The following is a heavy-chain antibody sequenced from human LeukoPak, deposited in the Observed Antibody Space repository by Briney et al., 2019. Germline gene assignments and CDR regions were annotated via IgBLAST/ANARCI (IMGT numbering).Heavy chain of an antibody. CDR3: ARVGGSSGSADRLDY. CDR1: GYTFTSYY. Sequence: ASVKVSCKASGYTFTSYYMNWVRQAPGQGLEWMGIINPSGGSTSYAQKFQGRVTMTRDTSTSTVYMELSSLRSEDTAVYYCARVGGSSGSADRLDYWGQGTLVTVSS. D-gene: IGHD3-22*01. CDR2: INPSGGST. V-gene: IGHV1-46*01. J-gene: IGHJ4*02.